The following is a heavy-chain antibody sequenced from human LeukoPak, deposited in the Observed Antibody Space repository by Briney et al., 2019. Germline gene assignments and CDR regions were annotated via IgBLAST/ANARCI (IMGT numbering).Heavy chain of an antibody. CDR1: GGSISSYY. D-gene: IGHD3-16*02. CDR2: IYYSGNT. CDR3: ARNRYDYVWGSYRYSYPSFDY. Sequence: SETLSLTCTVSGGSISSYYWTWIRQPPGKGLEWIGYIYYSGNTNQNPSLKSRVTISVDTSINQFSLKLSSVTAADTAVYYCARNRYDYVWGSYRYSYPSFDYWGQGTLVTVSS. V-gene: IGHV4-59*12. J-gene: IGHJ4*02.